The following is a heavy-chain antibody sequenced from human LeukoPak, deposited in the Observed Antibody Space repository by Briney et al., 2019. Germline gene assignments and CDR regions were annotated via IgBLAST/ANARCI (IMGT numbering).Heavy chain of an antibody. D-gene: IGHD5-12*01. Sequence: GGSLRLSCAASGFSFDEFAMHCVRETPGKGLEWVSLITWNGNSVGYADSVKGRFTISKDNAKDSLYLQMNSLRPEDTALYYCAKVSNSRSRYYFFDLWGQGTLVTVSS. CDR1: GFSFDEFA. J-gene: IGHJ4*02. V-gene: IGHV3-9*01. CDR3: AKVSNSRSRYYFFDL. CDR2: ITWNGNSV.